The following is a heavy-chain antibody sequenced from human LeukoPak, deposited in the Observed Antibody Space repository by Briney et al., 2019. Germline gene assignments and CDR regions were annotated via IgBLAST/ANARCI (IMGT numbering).Heavy chain of an antibody. V-gene: IGHV4-59*01. Sequence: SETLSLTCTVSGGSISSYYWSWIRQPPGKGLEWIGYIYNSGSTNYSPSLKSRVTISVDTSKNQFSLKLSSVTAADTAVYYCARAGGYIPFDYWGQGTLVTVSS. J-gene: IGHJ4*02. D-gene: IGHD5-12*01. CDR1: GGSISSYY. CDR2: IYNSGST. CDR3: ARAGGYIPFDY.